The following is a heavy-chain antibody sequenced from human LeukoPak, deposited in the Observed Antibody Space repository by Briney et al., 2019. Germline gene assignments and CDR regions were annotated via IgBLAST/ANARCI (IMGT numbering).Heavy chain of an antibody. J-gene: IGHJ5*02. Sequence: GESLRLSCAASGFTFSSYGMHWVRQAPGEGLEWVAVISYDGSNKYYADSVKGRFTISRDNSKNTLYLQMNSLRAEDTAVYYCAKVRSAVPAAILEGSWFDPWGQGTLVTVSS. CDR2: ISYDGSNK. CDR3: AKVRSAVPAAILEGSWFDP. V-gene: IGHV3-30*18. D-gene: IGHD2-2*01. CDR1: GFTFSSYG.